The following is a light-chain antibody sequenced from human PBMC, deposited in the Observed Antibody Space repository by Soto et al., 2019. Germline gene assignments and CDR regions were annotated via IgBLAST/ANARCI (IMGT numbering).Light chain of an antibody. CDR2: ATY. CDR1: QGIGNY. V-gene: IGKV1-9*01. Sequence: DIQLTQSPSTLSASVGDRVTITCRASQGIGNYLAWYQQKPGKAPKLLIYATYTLQSGVPSRFSGSGSGTEFTLTISSLQPEDFATYYCQQLNNFPYTFGQGTKLEIK. CDR3: QQLNNFPYT. J-gene: IGKJ2*01.